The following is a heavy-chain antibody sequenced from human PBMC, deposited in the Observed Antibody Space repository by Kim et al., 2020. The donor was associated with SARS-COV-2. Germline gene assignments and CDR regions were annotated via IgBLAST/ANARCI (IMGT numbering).Heavy chain of an antibody. D-gene: IGHD2-2*01. V-gene: IGHV3-21*01. CDR3: ARDQLIIVVVPAAAHGMDV. Sequence: GGSLRLSCAASGFTFSSYSMNWVRQAPGKGLEWVSSISSSSSYIYYADSVKGRFTISRDNAKNSLYLQMNSLRAEDTAVYYCARDQLIIVVVPAAAHGMDVWGQGTTVTVSS. CDR2: ISSSSSYI. J-gene: IGHJ6*02. CDR1: GFTFSSYS.